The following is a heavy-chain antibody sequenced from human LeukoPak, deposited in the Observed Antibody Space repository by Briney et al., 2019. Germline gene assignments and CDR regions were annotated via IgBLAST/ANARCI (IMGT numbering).Heavy chain of an antibody. V-gene: IGHV3-64D*09. D-gene: IGHD2-2*01. Sequence: GGSLTLSCSASGFTFSIYAMHWVRQAPGKGLEYVSAISSNGVSTYYADSVKGRFTISRDNSKNTLYLQMSSLRAEDTAVYYCARFGVYCSSRSCPKLYYFDYWGQGTLVTVSS. CDR2: ISSNGVST. J-gene: IGHJ4*02. CDR3: ARFGVYCSSRSCPKLYYFDY. CDR1: GFTFSIYA.